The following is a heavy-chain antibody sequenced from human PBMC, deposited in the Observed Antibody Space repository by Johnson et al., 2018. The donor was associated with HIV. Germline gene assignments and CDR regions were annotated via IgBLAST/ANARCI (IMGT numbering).Heavy chain of an antibody. V-gene: IGHV3-30-3*01. CDR2: ISYDGSNK. D-gene: IGHD6-19*01. J-gene: IGHJ3*02. Sequence: QMQLVESGGGVVQPGRSLRLSCAASGITFSDYAMHWVRQAPGKGLEWVAVISYDGSNKYYADSVKGRFTISRDNSKNTLYLQMNSLRAEDTAVYYCARTTYSSPGAFDIWSQGTMVTVSS. CDR3: ARTTYSSPGAFDI. CDR1: GITFSDYA.